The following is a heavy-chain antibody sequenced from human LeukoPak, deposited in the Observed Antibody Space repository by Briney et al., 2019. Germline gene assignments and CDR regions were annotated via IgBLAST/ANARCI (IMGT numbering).Heavy chain of an antibody. J-gene: IGHJ4*02. V-gene: IGHV3-21*01. Sequence: PGGSLRLSCAASGFTFSSYSMNWVRQAPGKGLEWVSSISSSSSYIYYADSVKGRFTISRDNAKNSLYLQMNSLRAEDAAVYYCARDLHPGTTSGYYWGQGTLVTVSS. CDR2: ISSSSSYI. CDR3: ARDLHPGTTSGYY. D-gene: IGHD1-1*01. CDR1: GFTFSSYS.